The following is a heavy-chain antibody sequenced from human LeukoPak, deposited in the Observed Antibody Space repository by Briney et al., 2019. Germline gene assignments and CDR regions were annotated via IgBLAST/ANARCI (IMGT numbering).Heavy chain of an antibody. CDR3: ARSFPYYYYYYGMDV. Sequence: ASVKVSCKASGYTFTSNDINWVRQATGQGLEWMGWMNPNSGNTGYAQKFQGRVTMTRNTSISTAYMELSSLRSEDTAVYYCARSFPYYYYYYGMDVWGQGTTVTVSS. J-gene: IGHJ6*02. D-gene: IGHD2-15*01. V-gene: IGHV1-8*01. CDR2: MNPNSGNT. CDR1: GYTFTSND.